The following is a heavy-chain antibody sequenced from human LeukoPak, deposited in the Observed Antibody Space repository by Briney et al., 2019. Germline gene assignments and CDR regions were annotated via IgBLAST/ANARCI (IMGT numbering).Heavy chain of an antibody. D-gene: IGHD6-19*01. V-gene: IGHV3-23*01. Sequence: GGALRLSCEASGFTFNTYAIYWVHQAPGKGLEWVSGVCGSGGWTYSAEAVKRRSTISRDNSKNTVYLQMNSLTADDTAVYYCAKTTVGYSSGRYPGWPADCWGQGALVTVSS. CDR2: VCGSGGWT. CDR1: GFTFNTYA. CDR3: AKTTVGYSSGRYPGWPADC. J-gene: IGHJ4*02.